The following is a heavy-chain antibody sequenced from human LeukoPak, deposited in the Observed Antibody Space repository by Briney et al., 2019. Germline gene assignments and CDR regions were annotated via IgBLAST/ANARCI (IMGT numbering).Heavy chain of an antibody. CDR1: GGSISSYY. Sequence: SETLSLTCTVSGGSISSYYWSWIRQPPGKALEWIGYIYYSGSTNYNPSLKSRVTISVDTSKNQFSLKLSSVTAADTAVYYCAREVVASITIFGVQSAFDIWGQGTMVTVSS. V-gene: IGHV4-59*01. CDR3: AREVVASITIFGVQSAFDI. J-gene: IGHJ3*02. D-gene: IGHD3-3*01. CDR2: IYYSGST.